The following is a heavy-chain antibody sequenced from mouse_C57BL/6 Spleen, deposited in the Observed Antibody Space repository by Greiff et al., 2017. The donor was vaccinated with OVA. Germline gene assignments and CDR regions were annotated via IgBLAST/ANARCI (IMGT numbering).Heavy chain of an antibody. D-gene: IGHD1-1*01. Sequence: QVQLKQPGAELVKPGASVKLSCKASGYTFTSYWMHWVKQRPGRGLEWIGRIDPNSGGTKYNEKFKSKATLTVDKPASTAYMQLSSLASEDSAVYYCARKDTTDWYFDVWGTGTTVTVSS. CDR1: GYTFTSYW. CDR2: IDPNSGGT. V-gene: IGHV1-72*01. CDR3: ARKDTTDWYFDV. J-gene: IGHJ1*03.